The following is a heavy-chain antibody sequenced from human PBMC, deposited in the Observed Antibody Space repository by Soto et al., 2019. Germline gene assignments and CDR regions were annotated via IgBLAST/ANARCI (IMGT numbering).Heavy chain of an antibody. V-gene: IGHV3-23*01. CDR1: GLTFSTYA. D-gene: IGHD6-19*01. CDR2: ISGSGGNT. CDR3: AKAKSSASGWYGDF. Sequence: EVQLLDSGGGLVQPGGSLRLSCAASGLTFSTYAMTWVRQAPGKGLEWVSGISGSGGNTYYADSVKGRFTISRDNSKDTLYLPMSSLRAEDTALYYCAKAKSSASGWYGDFWGQGTLVTVSS. J-gene: IGHJ4*02.